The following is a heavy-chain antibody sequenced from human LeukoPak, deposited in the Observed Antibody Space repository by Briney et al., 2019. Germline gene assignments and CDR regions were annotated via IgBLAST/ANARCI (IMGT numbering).Heavy chain of an antibody. J-gene: IGHJ4*02. CDR3: ARDPRLLDY. CDR2: VKSDGSDK. CDR1: GFTFSNYW. V-gene: IGHV3-7*01. Sequence: GGSLRLSCAASGFTFSNYWMSWIRQAPGKGLEWVANVKSDGSDKYYVDSVKGRFTFSRDNAKNSLYLQMNSLRAEDTAVYYCARDPRLLDYWGQGTLVTVSS.